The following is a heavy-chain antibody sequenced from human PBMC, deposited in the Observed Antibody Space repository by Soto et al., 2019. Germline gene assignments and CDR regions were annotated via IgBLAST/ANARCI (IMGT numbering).Heavy chain of an antibody. CDR3: AVSPNEFFFDY. J-gene: IGHJ4*02. CDR1: RGSVSYSY. Sequence: SEPLSLTCSVSRGSVSYSYWSWVRQPPGKGLEWIGYSSYPGSTKYNPSLESRVTISADRSKNQFFLRLRYVTAADTAVYYCAVSPNEFFFDYWGQGTLVTVSS. CDR2: SSYPGST. D-gene: IGHD1-1*01. V-gene: IGHV4-59*02.